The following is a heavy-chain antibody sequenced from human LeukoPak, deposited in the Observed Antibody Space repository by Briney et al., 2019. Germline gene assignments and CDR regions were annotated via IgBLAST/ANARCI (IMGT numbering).Heavy chain of an antibody. V-gene: IGHV3-23*01. J-gene: IGHJ5*02. CDR1: GFTFSSYA. D-gene: IGHD1-1*01. CDR2: ISNSGVAT. Sequence: GGSLRLSCAASGFTFSSYAMSWVRQAPGKGLEWVSGISNSGVATNYADSVKGRFTIFRDNSKNMLYLQMNGLRAEDTAVYYCAKDWNPSPNWFGPWGQGALVIVSS. CDR3: AKDWNPSPNWFGP.